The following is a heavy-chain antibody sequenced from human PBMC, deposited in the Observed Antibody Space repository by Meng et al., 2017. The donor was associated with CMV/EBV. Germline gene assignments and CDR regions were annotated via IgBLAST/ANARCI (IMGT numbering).Heavy chain of an antibody. J-gene: IGHJ4*02. CDR3: ARLRFYYGSGSYYKGIYFDY. CDR2: ISSSGSTI. Sequence: LSLTCAASGFTFDDYAMHWVRQAPGKGLEWVSYISSSGSTIYYADSVKGRFTISRDNAKNSLYLQMNSLRAEDTAVYYCARLRFYYGSGSYYKGIYFDYWGQGTLVTVSS. D-gene: IGHD3-10*01. CDR1: GFTFDDYA. V-gene: IGHV3-11*04.